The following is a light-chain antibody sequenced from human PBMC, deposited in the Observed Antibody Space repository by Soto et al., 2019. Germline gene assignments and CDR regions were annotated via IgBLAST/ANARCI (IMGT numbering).Light chain of an antibody. CDR2: EVS. CDR3: SSFTSTSTFV. J-gene: IGLJ1*01. CDR1: SNDVGGYNY. V-gene: IGLV2-14*01. Sequence: QSVLTQPASVSGSPGQSITISCTGTSNDVGGYNYVSWFQQHPGKAPKLLIFEVSNRPSGVSNRFSGSKSGNTASLTISGLQAEDEADYYCSSFTSTSTFVLGTGTKVTVL.